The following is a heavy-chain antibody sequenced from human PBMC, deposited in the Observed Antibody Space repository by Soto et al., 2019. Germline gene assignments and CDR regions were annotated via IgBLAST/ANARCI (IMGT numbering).Heavy chain of an antibody. V-gene: IGHV3-30*18. D-gene: IGHD2-15*01. CDR2: ISSDGSDK. CDR3: VKGSEVARQELDY. Sequence: VQLVESGGGVVQPGRSLRLSCAASGFSFSNCGMHWVRQAPGKGLEWVAAISSDGSDKYYSESVKGRFAISRDNSKNTLLLQMNSLRVEDTAVYYCVKGSEVARQELDYWGQGTLVTVSS. CDR1: GFSFSNCG. J-gene: IGHJ4*02.